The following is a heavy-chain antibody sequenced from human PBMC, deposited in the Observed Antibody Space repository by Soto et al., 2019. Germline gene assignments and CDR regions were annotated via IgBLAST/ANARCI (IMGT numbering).Heavy chain of an antibody. D-gene: IGHD6-19*01. Sequence: SETLSLTCTVSGGSISSYDWSWIRQPPGKGLEWIGYFYYGGSTNYNPSLKSRVTISIDTSKNQFSLNLFSVTAADTAVYYCAGGFSSVVFDVWGQGTMVTVSS. J-gene: IGHJ3*01. V-gene: IGHV4-59*01. CDR3: AGGFSSVVFDV. CDR2: FYYGGST. CDR1: GGSISSYD.